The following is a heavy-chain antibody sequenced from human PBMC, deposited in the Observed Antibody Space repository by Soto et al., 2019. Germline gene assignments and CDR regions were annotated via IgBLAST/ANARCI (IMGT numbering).Heavy chain of an antibody. CDR2: INPNSGGT. J-gene: IGHJ5*02. CDR1: GYTFTGYY. Sequence: GASVKVSCKASGYTFTGYYMHWLRKTPGQGLEWMGWINPNSGGTNYAQKFQGRVTMTRDTSISTAYMELSRLRSDDTAVYYCARDRVQLEREWFDPCGEGTLVTVSS. D-gene: IGHD1-1*01. CDR3: ARDRVQLEREWFDP. V-gene: IGHV1-2*02.